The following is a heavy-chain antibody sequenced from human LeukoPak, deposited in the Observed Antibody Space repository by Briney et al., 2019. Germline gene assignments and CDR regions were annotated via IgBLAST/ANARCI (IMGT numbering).Heavy chain of an antibody. J-gene: IGHJ4*02. Sequence: ASVKVSCKASGYSFSGYYIHWVRQAPGQGLEWMGWISPNSGGTTYAQKFQGRVTMTRDTSINTAYMELSSLRSDDTAVYYCARGFYSQDYWGQGTLVTVSS. CDR2: ISPNSGGT. CDR3: ARGFYSQDY. D-gene: IGHD2-15*01. V-gene: IGHV1-2*02. CDR1: GYSFSGYY.